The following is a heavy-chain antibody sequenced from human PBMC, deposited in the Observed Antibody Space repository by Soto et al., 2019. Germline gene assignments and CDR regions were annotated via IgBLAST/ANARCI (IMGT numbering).Heavy chain of an antibody. J-gene: IGHJ5*02. Sequence: PSETLSLTCTVSGGSITSGGYYWSWIRQHPGKGLEWIGYIYYSGFTYYNPSLKSRVTISVDTSKNQFSLKLSSVTAADTAVYYCARGVNYYDSSGSSWFDPWGQGALVTVSS. D-gene: IGHD3-22*01. V-gene: IGHV4-31*03. CDR3: ARGVNYYDSSGSSWFDP. CDR1: GGSITSGGYY. CDR2: IYYSGFT.